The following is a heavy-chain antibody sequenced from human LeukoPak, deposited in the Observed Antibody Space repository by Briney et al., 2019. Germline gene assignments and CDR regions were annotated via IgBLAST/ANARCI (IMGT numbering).Heavy chain of an antibody. J-gene: IGHJ6*03. Sequence: SETLSLTCTVSGGSISSGGYYWSWIRQPPGKGLEWIVYIYHSGSTYYNPSLKSRVTISVDRSKNQFSLKLSSVTAADTAVYYCACPSGSYRPPGYMDVWGKGTTVTVSS. CDR3: ACPSGSYRPPGYMDV. CDR2: IYHSGST. V-gene: IGHV4-30-2*01. D-gene: IGHD1-26*01. CDR1: GGSISSGGYY.